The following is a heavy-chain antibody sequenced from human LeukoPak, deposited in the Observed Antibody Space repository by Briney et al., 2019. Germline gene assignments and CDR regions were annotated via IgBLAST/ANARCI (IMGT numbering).Heavy chain of an antibody. V-gene: IGHV4-59*01. D-gene: IGHD2-2*01. Sequence: SETLSLTCTVSGRSISSYYWNWIRQPPGKGLEWIGFIYYNGSTNYNPSLKSRVTISVDTSKNQFSLKLSSVTAADTAVYYCARVDCSSTSCYENYRGQGTLVTVSS. J-gene: IGHJ4*02. CDR2: IYYNGST. CDR1: GRSISSYY. CDR3: ARVDCSSTSCYENY.